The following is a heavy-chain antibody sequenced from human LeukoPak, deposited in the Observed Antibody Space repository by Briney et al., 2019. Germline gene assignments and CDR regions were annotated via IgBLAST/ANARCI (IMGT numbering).Heavy chain of an antibody. J-gene: IGHJ6*03. Sequence: GGSLRLSCAASGFTFSSYSMNWVRQAPGKGLEWVSYIRSSSSTIYYADSVKGRFTISRDNAKNSLYLQMNSLRAEDTAVYYCARVTYDFWSSPTYYMDVWGKGTTVTVSS. V-gene: IGHV3-48*01. CDR3: ARVTYDFWSSPTYYMDV. CDR2: IRSSSSTI. CDR1: GFTFSSYS. D-gene: IGHD3-3*01.